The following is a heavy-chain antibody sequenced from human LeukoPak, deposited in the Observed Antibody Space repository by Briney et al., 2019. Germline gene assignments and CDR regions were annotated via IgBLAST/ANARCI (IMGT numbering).Heavy chain of an antibody. CDR1: GGSISSYY. CDR3: ARGGGGDYRGAFDY. J-gene: IGHJ4*02. Sequence: SETLSLTCTVSGGSISSYYWSWIRQPPGKGREWIGYIYYSGSTNYNPSLKSRVTISVDTSKNQFSLKLSSVTAADTAVYYCARGGGGDYRGAFDYWGQGTLVTVSS. D-gene: IGHD2-21*02. V-gene: IGHV4-59*01. CDR2: IYYSGST.